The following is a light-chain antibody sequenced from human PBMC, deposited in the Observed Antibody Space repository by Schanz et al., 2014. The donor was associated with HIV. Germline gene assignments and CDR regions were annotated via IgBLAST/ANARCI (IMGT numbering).Light chain of an antibody. CDR1: NSNIGTNS. V-gene: IGLV1-44*01. J-gene: IGLJ2*01. CDR3: AAWDDGLSGPV. Sequence: QSVLTQPPSASGTPGQTITLSCSGSNSNIGTNSVNWYQQLPGTAPKLLIYSHNQRPSRVPDRFSGSKSGTSASLVIGGLQSDDEAYYYCAAWDDGLSGPVFGGGTKLTVL. CDR2: SHN.